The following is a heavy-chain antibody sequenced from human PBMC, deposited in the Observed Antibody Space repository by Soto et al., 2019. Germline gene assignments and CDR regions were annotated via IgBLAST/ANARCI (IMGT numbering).Heavy chain of an antibody. CDR2: INHSGST. V-gene: IGHV4-34*01. CDR3: ARGSGWFRSVGYFDY. J-gene: IGHJ4*02. CDR1: GGSFSGYY. D-gene: IGHD6-19*01. Sequence: SETLSLTCAVYGGSFSGYYWSWTRQPPGKGLEWIGEINHSGSTNYNPSLKSRVTISVDTSKNQFSLKLSSVTAADTAVYYCARGSGWFRSVGYFDYWGQGTLVTVSS.